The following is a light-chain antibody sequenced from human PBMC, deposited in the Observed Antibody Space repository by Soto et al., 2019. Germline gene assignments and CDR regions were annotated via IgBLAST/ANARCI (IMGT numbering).Light chain of an antibody. V-gene: IGLV2-8*01. Sequence: QSALTQPPSASGSPGQSVTISCTGTSSDVGAYKYVSWYQQHPGKAPKLMIHEVSKRPSGVPDRFSGSKSGNTASLTVSGLQAEDEADYYCSSYTGSNDVLFGGGTKVTVL. CDR2: EVS. CDR1: SSDVGAYKY. J-gene: IGLJ3*02. CDR3: SSYTGSNDVL.